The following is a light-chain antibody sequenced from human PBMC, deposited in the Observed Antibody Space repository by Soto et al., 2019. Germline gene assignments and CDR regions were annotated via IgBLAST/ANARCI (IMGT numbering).Light chain of an antibody. V-gene: IGKV1-12*01. CDR1: QDINSW. Sequence: IQMTQSPSSVSASVGDRVTITCRASQDINSWLAWYQQKPGKAPNLLIYAASNLQNGVPSRFSGSGFGTDFTLTISSLQPEDFATYYCQQANTFPGTFGQGTNVEIK. J-gene: IGKJ1*01. CDR3: QQANTFPGT. CDR2: AAS.